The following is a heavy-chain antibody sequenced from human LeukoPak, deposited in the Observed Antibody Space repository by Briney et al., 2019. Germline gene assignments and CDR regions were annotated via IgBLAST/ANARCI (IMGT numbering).Heavy chain of an antibody. CDR1: GFTFSGYP. J-gene: IGHJ4*02. CDR3: ARDSPPNRH. D-gene: IGHD1-14*01. V-gene: IGHV3-30-3*01. CDR2: ISYDGSNK. Sequence: PGGSLRLSCAASGFTFSGYPIHWVRQAPGKGLEWVAVISYDGSNKYYADSVKGRFTISRDNAKNSLYLQMNSLRAEDTAVYYCARDSPPNRHWGQGTLVTVSS.